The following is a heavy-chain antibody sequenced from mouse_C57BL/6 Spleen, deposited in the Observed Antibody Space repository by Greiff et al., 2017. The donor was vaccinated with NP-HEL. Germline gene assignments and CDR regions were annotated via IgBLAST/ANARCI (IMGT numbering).Heavy chain of an antibody. CDR2: INPGTGGT. CDR1: GYSFTGYY. CDR3: ARDYYGSSLDY. J-gene: IGHJ2*01. Sequence: VQLQQSGPELVKPGASVTISCKASGYSFTGYYMNWVKQSPVKSLEWIGAINPGTGGTTYNQKFKAKATLTADKSSSTAYMQLRSLTSEDSAVYYCARDYYGSSLDYWGQGTTLTVAS. D-gene: IGHD1-1*01. V-gene: IGHV1-42*01.